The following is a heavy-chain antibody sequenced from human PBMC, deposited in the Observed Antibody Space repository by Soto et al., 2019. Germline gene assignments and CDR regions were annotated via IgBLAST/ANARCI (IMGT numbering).Heavy chain of an antibody. D-gene: IGHD2-15*01. V-gene: IGHV1-69*06. CDR2: IIPIFGTA. CDR3: ARGIVVVVAATSSFDI. Sequence: QVQLVQSVAEVKKPGSSVKVSCKASGGNFSSYAISWVRQAPGQGLEWMGGIIPIFGTANYAQKFQGRVTITADKSTRTGYMDRCSRRSDDTAVYYCARGIVVVVAATSSFDIWGKGTMVTVSS. J-gene: IGHJ3*02. CDR1: GGNFSSYA.